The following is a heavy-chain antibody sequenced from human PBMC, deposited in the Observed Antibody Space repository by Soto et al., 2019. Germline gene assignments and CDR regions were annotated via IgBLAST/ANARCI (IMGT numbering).Heavy chain of an antibody. V-gene: IGHV3-21*01. CDR2: ITSSGSYV. CDR1: VLTFSRNK. CDR3: VKDEGIEAMDV. J-gene: IGHJ6*02. D-gene: IGHD3-3*02. Sequence: GWDLRLSCATSVLTFSRNKLNWFRQAPWNVLEWVASITSSGSYVYYADSVKGRFSASRDNAKNSLSLQMDSLRPDDTAIYFCVKDEGIEAMDVWGQGTTVTVSS.